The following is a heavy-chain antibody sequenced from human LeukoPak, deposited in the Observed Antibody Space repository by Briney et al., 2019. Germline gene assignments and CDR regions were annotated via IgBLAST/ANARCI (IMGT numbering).Heavy chain of an antibody. CDR2: IIPIFGTA. CDR1: GGAFTSYA. CDR3: ARVRTTVVTPGYYYYMDV. Sequence: SVKVSCKASGGAFTSYAISWVRQAPGQGLEWMGGIIPIFGTANYTQKFQGRVTITADESTSTAYMELSSLRSEDTAVYYCARVRTTVVTPGYYYYMDVWGKGTTVTVSS. J-gene: IGHJ6*03. D-gene: IGHD4-23*01. V-gene: IGHV1-69*13.